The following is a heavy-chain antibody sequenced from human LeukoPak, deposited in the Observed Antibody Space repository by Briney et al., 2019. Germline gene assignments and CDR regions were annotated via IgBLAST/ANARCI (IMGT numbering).Heavy chain of an antibody. Sequence: PGRSLRLSCEASGFPFSSYGMHWVRQAPGKGLEWVAVISYDGSNKYYADSVKGRFTISRDNSKNTLYLQMNSLRAEDTAVYYCAKDDYSSSWAFDYWGQGTLVTVSS. D-gene: IGHD6-13*01. V-gene: IGHV3-30*18. J-gene: IGHJ4*02. CDR3: AKDDYSSSWAFDY. CDR2: ISYDGSNK. CDR1: GFPFSSYG.